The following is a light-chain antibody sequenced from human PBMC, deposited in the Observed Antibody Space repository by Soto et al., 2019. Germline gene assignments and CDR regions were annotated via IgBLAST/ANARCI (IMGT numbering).Light chain of an antibody. Sequence: ELVLTQSPVALSLSSGERATLSCRASQSVSSTLLTWYQQKPGQAPRLLIYGVSSRATGIPDRFSGSGSGTDFTLTISRVEPEDFAVYYCQQRNIWPPVTFGQGTRLEIK. CDR2: GVS. J-gene: IGKJ5*01. V-gene: IGKV3D-20*02. CDR1: QSVSSTL. CDR3: QQRNIWPPVT.